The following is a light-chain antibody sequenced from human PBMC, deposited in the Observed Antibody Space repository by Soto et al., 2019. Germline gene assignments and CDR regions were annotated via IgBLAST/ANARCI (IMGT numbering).Light chain of an antibody. J-gene: IGKJ1*01. CDR1: QSVLYSSNNKNY. V-gene: IGKV4-1*01. Sequence: IVMTQPPDSLAVSLGERATINCKSSQSVLYSSNNKNYLAWYQQKPGQPPKLLIYWASTRESGVPDRFSGSGSGTDFTLTISSLQAEDVAVYYCQQYYSTPLFGQGTKVDIK. CDR3: QQYYSTPL. CDR2: WAS.